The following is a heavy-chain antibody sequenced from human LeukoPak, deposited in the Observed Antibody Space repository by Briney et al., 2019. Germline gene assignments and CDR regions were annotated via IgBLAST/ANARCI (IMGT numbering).Heavy chain of an antibody. CDR2: ISGGGGGT. V-gene: IGHV3-23*01. CDR1: GFTLSSYA. D-gene: IGHD2-21*02. Sequence: PGGSLRLSCAASGFTLSSYAMSWVRQAPGKGLEWVSSISGGGGGTYYADSVKGRFTISRDNSKNTLYLQMNSLRAEDTAVYYCAKKTATQNFDYWGPGTLVTVSS. CDR3: AKKTATQNFDY. J-gene: IGHJ4*02.